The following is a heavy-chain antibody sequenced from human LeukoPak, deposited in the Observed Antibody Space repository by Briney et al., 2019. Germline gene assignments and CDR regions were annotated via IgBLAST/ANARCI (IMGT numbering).Heavy chain of an antibody. CDR3: ARDLVDSSGWYAG. Sequence: PSETLSLTCTVSGGSISSGSYFWGWIRQPPGKGLEWIGSIYYDGRTSYNPSLKSRVTISVDMSKNQFSLKLSSVTAADTAVYYCARDLVDSSGWYAGWGQGTLVTVSS. J-gene: IGHJ4*02. D-gene: IGHD6-19*01. V-gene: IGHV4-39*07. CDR2: IYYDGRT. CDR1: GGSISSGSYF.